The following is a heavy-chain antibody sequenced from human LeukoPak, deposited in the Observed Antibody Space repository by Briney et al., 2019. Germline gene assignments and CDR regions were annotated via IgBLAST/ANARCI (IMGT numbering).Heavy chain of an antibody. V-gene: IGHV1-2*02. CDR2: INPNSGGT. D-gene: IGHD6-19*01. J-gene: IGHJ4*02. CDR1: GYTFTGYY. Sequence: ASVKVSCKASGYTFTGYYMHWVRQAPGQGLEWMGWINPNSGGTNYAQEFQGRVTMTRDTSISTAYMELSRLRSDDTAVYYCAINPGIAVAGGDYWGQGTLVTVSS. CDR3: AINPGIAVAGGDY.